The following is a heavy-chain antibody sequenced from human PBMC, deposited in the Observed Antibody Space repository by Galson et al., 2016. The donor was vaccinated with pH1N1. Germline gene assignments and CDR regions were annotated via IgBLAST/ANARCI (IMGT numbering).Heavy chain of an antibody. J-gene: IGHJ5*02. D-gene: IGHD7-27*01. CDR1: GGSISSGGYY. CDR3: ARSRVWGLTDA. CDR2: IYYSGST. Sequence: TLSLTCTVSGGSISSGGYYWSWIRQHPGKGLEWIGYIYYSGSTYYNPSLKSRVIISVDTSKNQFFLNVDSLTAADTAVYYCARSRVWGLTDAWGQGTLVTVSS. V-gene: IGHV4-31*03.